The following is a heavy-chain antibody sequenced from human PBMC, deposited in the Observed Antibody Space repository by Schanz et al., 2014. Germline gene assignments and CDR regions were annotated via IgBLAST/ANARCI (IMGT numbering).Heavy chain of an antibody. CDR3: ARTIAYGGSSGYFDC. CDR1: GYTFTSYG. Sequence: QVQLVQSGAEVKKPGASVKVSCKASGYTFTSYGINWVRQAPGQGLEWMGIINLYGGSTNYAQKFQGRVTVTRDTSTSTVYMELNSLRSEDTAVYYCARTIAYGGSSGYFDCWGQGTLVTVSS. D-gene: IGHD4-17*01. V-gene: IGHV1-46*03. J-gene: IGHJ4*02. CDR2: INLYGGST.